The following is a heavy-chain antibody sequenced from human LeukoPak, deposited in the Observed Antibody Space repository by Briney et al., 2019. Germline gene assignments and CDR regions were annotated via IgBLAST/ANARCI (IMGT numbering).Heavy chain of an antibody. J-gene: IGHJ4*02. D-gene: IGHD3-9*01. Sequence: SETLSLTCTVSGGSISSYYWTWIRQPAGKGLEWIGRIYTSGSTNYNPSLKSRVTMSVDTSKNQFSLRLSSVTAADTAVYYCARDALGYYTNTGYPLLYYFDSWGQGTLVTVSS. V-gene: IGHV4-4*07. CDR2: IYTSGST. CDR1: GGSISSYY. CDR3: ARDALGYYTNTGYPLLYYFDS.